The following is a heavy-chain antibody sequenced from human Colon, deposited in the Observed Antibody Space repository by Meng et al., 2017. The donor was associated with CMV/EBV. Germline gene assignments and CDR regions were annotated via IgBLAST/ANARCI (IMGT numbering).Heavy chain of an antibody. J-gene: IGHJ4*02. Sequence: SETLSLTCNVSGDSLSPFHWAWIRQSSGRGLEYIAHIHSSGITNYNSSLKSRVTISLDTSKNQFSLRLSSVTTADTAVYYCARYLYSASGTYVSGRMFDYWGQGKLVTVSS. CDR1: GDSLSPFH. CDR3: ARYLYSASGTYVSGRMFDY. CDR2: IHSSGIT. V-gene: IGHV4-4*09. D-gene: IGHD3-10*01.